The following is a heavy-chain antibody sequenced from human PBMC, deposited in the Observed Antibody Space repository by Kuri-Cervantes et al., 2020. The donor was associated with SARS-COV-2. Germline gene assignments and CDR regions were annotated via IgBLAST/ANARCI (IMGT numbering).Heavy chain of an antibody. CDR1: GFTFSSYA. V-gene: IGHV3-23*01. CDR3: AKDLGYSSDGRDQH. D-gene: IGHD6-19*01. Sequence: ETLSLTCAASGFTFSSYAMSWVRQAPGKGLEWVSAISGSGGSTYYADSVKGRFTISSDNSKNTLYLQMNSLGAEDAAVYYCAKDLGYSSDGRDQHWGQGTMVTVSS. CDR2: ISGSGGST. J-gene: IGHJ1*01.